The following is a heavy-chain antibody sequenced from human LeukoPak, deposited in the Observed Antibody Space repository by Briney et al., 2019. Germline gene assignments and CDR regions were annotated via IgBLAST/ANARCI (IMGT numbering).Heavy chain of an antibody. D-gene: IGHD3-10*01. Sequence: GSVKVSCKASGYTFTSYYMHWLRQAPGQGLEWMGIINPSGGSTSYAQKFQGRVTMTRDTSTGTVYMELSSLRSEDTAVYYCARNSLRYYYGSGSYTSYGMDVWGQGTTVTVSS. J-gene: IGHJ6*02. CDR2: INPSGGST. V-gene: IGHV1-46*01. CDR1: GYTFTSYY. CDR3: ARNSLRYYYGSGSYTSYGMDV.